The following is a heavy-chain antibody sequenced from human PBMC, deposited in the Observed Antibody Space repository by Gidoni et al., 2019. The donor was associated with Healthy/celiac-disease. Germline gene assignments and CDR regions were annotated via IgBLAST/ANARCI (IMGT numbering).Heavy chain of an antibody. D-gene: IGHD2-15*01. Sequence: QVQLQESGPGLVKPSETLSLTCTVSGGSISSYYWSWIRQPPGKGLEWIGYIYYSGSTNYNPSLKSRVTISVDTSKNQSSLKLSSVTAADTAVYYCARDRSLDYWGQGTLVTVSS. J-gene: IGHJ4*02. CDR1: GGSISSYY. CDR3: ARDRSLDY. CDR2: IYYSGST. V-gene: IGHV4-59*01.